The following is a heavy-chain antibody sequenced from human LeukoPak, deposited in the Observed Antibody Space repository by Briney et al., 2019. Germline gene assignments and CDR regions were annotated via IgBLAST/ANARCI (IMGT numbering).Heavy chain of an antibody. CDR1: GFTFSSYS. D-gene: IGHD2-15*01. J-gene: IGHJ4*02. Sequence: TGGSLRLSCAASGFTFSSYSMNWVRQAPGKGLEWVSYISSSSTIYYADSVKGRFTISRDNSKNTLYLQMNSLRAEDTAVYYCAKDFCSGGSCYSLNYWGQGTLVTVSS. CDR3: AKDFCSGGSCYSLNY. V-gene: IGHV3-48*01. CDR2: ISSSSTI.